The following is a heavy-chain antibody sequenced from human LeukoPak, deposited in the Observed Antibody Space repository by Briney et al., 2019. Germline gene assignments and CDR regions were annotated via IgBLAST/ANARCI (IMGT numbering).Heavy chain of an antibody. CDR3: ARDLAAGSDY. Sequence: ASETLSLTCTVSGGSISSGGYYWSWIRQHPGKGLEWIGYIYYSGSTYYNPSLKSRVTISVDKSKNHFSLNLNSVTAADTAVYFCARDLAAGSDYWGQGTLVTVSS. V-gene: IGHV4-31*03. J-gene: IGHJ4*02. D-gene: IGHD6-13*01. CDR1: GGSISSGGYY. CDR2: IYYSGST.